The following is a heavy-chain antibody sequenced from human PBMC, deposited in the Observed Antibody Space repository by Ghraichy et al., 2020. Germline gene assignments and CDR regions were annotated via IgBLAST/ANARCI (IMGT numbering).Heavy chain of an antibody. J-gene: IGHJ4*02. V-gene: IGHV4-34*01. CDR1: GGSFSGYY. Sequence: SETLSLTCAVYGGSFSGYYWSWIRQPPGKGLEWIGEINHSGSTNYNPSLKSRVTISVDTSKNQFSLKLSSVTAADTAVYYCARGERLLWFGELLGDPPNEHWGQGTLVTVSS. CDR2: INHSGST. CDR3: ARGERLLWFGELLGDPPNEH. D-gene: IGHD3-10*01.